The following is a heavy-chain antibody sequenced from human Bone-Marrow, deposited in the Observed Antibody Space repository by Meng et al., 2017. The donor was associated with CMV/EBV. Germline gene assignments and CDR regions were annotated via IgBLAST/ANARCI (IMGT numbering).Heavy chain of an antibody. Sequence: QVQLPESGPGLVKPSETLSLTCTVSGGSISSYYWSWIRQPAGKGLEWIGRIYTSGSTNYNPSLKSRVTMSVDTSKNQFSLKLSSVTAADTAVYYCARTQDTAMVAYYFDYWGQGTLVTVSS. CDR2: IYTSGST. CDR3: ARTQDTAMVAYYFDY. J-gene: IGHJ4*02. CDR1: GGSISSYY. D-gene: IGHD5-18*01. V-gene: IGHV4-4*07.